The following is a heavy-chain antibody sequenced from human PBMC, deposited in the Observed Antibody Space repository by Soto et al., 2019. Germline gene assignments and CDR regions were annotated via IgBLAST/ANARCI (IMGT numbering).Heavy chain of an antibody. CDR2: IYYSGST. CDR3: ARHGRDGYNWFQKYYFDY. CDR1: GGSISSSSYY. D-gene: IGHD5-12*01. Sequence: SETLSLTCTVSGGSISSSSYYWGWIRQPPGKGLEWIGSIYYSGSTYYNPSLKSRVTISVDTSKNQFSLKLSSVAAADTAVYYRARHGRDGYNWFQKYYFDYWGQGTLVTVSS. V-gene: IGHV4-39*01. J-gene: IGHJ4*02.